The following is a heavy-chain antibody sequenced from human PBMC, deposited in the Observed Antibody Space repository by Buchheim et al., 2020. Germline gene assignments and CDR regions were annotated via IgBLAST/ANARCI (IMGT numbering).Heavy chain of an antibody. V-gene: IGHV3-30*18. J-gene: IGHJ6*02. CDR1: GFTFSSYV. Sequence: QAHLVESGGGVVQPGRSLRLSCAASGFTFSSYVLHWVRQAPGKGLEWVAVISYDGSNKYYADSVKGRFTLSRDNSKNTPYLQMNSLRAEDTAVYYCAKDSAIAIFGVVNRGYGLDAGGQGTT. CDR2: ISYDGSNK. D-gene: IGHD3-3*01. CDR3: AKDSAIAIFGVVNRGYGLDA.